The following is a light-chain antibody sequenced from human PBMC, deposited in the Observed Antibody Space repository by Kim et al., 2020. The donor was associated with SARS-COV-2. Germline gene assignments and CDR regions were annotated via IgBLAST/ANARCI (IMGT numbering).Light chain of an antibody. Sequence: DIQMTQSPSTLSASVGDRVTIACRASQNINTWVAWYQQKPGKAPKILIYEASSLKSGVPSRFSGSGSATEFTLTITSLQPDDFATYYCQQYKSYPYTFGQGTKLEI. CDR2: EAS. V-gene: IGKV1-5*03. CDR1: QNINTW. CDR3: QQYKSYPYT. J-gene: IGKJ2*01.